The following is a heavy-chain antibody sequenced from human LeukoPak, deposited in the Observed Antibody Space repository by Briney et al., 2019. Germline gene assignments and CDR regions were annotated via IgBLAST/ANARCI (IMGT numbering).Heavy chain of an antibody. Sequence: PGGSLRLSCAASGFTFDDYGMSWVRQAPGKGLEWVSGINWNGGSTGYADSVKGRFTISRDNAKNPLYLQMNSLRAEGTAIYYCARATRGVASNFDYWGQGTLVTVSS. CDR2: INWNGGST. CDR3: ARATRGVASNFDY. J-gene: IGHJ4*02. V-gene: IGHV3-20*04. D-gene: IGHD2-15*01. CDR1: GFTFDDYG.